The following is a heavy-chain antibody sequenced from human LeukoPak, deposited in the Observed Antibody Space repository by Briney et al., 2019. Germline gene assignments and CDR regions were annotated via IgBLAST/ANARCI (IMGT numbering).Heavy chain of an antibody. Sequence: SSETLSLTCTVSGGSISSSSYYWGWMRQPPGKGREWIGSIYYSGSTYYNPSLESRFTIFVDTSKNQFSLTMSSVTAADTAVYYCARASGSYGYTSGSYYFDYWGQGTLVTVSS. J-gene: IGHJ4*02. CDR1: GGSISSSSYY. D-gene: IGHD5-18*01. V-gene: IGHV4-39*01. CDR2: IYYSGST. CDR3: ARASGSYGYTSGSYYFDY.